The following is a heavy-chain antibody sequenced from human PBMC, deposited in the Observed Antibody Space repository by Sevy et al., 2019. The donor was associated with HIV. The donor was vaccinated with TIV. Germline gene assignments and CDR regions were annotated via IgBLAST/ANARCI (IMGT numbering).Heavy chain of an antibody. Sequence: GGSLRLSCAASGFTFSSYGMHWVRQAPGKGLEWVAVISYDGSNKYYADSVKGRFTISRDNSKNTLYLQMNSLRAEETAVYYCAKGPAYCGGDCYSEFFDYWGQGTLVTVSS. V-gene: IGHV3-30*18. J-gene: IGHJ4*02. CDR1: GFTFSSYG. CDR2: ISYDGSNK. D-gene: IGHD2-21*02. CDR3: AKGPAYCGGDCYSEFFDY.